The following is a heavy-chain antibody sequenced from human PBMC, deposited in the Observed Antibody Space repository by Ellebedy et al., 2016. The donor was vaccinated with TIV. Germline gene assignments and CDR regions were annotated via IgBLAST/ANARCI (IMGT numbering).Heavy chain of an antibody. CDR2: IIGSGGYV. J-gene: IGHJ4*02. CDR1: GFTFSGYS. V-gene: IGHV3-21*01. D-gene: IGHD2-8*01. CDR3: ARWPIRRGVAPDY. Sequence: GESLKISCAASGFTFSGYSVLWVRQAPGKGLEWVSSIIGSGGYVEYGDAVKGRFAISRDNAKNSLSLQMNSLRPDDTAVYDWARWPIRRGVAPDYGGQGTLVSVAS.